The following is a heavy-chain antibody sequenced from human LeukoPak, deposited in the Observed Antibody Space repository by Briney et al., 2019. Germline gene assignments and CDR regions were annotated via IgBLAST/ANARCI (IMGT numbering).Heavy chain of an antibody. V-gene: IGHV4-59*08. D-gene: IGHD2-2*02. CDR3: ARLRGYCSSTSCYTAYYYYGMDV. CDR1: GGSISSYY. J-gene: IGHJ6*02. CDR2: IYYSGST. Sequence: SETLSLTCTVSGGSISSYYWSWIRQPPGKGLEWIGYIYYSGSTNYNPSLKSRVTISVDTSKNQFSLKLSSVTAADTAVCYCARLRGYCSSTSCYTAYYYYGMDVWGQGTTVTVSS.